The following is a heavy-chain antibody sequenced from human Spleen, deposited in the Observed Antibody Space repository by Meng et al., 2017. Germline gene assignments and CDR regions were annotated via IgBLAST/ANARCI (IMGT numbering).Heavy chain of an antibody. D-gene: IGHD2-8*01. CDR3: AIFTNLGLYYPDY. CDR2: VYKTGNT. Sequence: SETLSLTCTVSGDSINNGPYYWNWLRQSAEKGLEWIGRVYKTGNTIYNPSLNSRATISVDTSKNQFSLKLSSVTAADTAVYYCAIFTNLGLYYPDYWGQGTLVTVSS. CDR1: GDSINNGPYY. V-gene: IGHV4-61*10. J-gene: IGHJ4*02.